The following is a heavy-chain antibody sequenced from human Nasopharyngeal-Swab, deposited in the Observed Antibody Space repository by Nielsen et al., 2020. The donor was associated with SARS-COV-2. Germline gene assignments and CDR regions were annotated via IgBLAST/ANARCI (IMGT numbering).Heavy chain of an antibody. V-gene: IGHV3-30*18. CDR1: GFTFSSYG. CDR2: ISYDGSNK. J-gene: IGHJ4*02. CDR3: AKMAGYSSSWYGSSLIAY. Sequence: GESLKISCAASGFTFSSYGMHWVRQAPGKGLEWVAVISYDGSNKYYADSVKGRFTISRDNSKNTLYLQMNSLRAEDTAVYYCAKMAGYSSSWYGSSLIAYWGQGTLVTVSS. D-gene: IGHD6-13*01.